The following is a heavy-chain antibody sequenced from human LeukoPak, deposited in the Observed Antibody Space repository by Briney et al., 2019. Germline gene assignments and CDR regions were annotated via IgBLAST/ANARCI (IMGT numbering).Heavy chain of an antibody. V-gene: IGHV1-69*13. Sequence: ASVKVSCKASGGTFSSYAISWVRQAPGQGLEWMGGIIPIFGTANYAQKFQGRVTITADESTSTAYMELSSLRSGDTAVYYCARDHGSIVVVPAAMNNWFDPWGQGTLVTVSS. J-gene: IGHJ5*02. CDR3: ARDHGSIVVVPAAMNNWFDP. CDR2: IIPIFGTA. CDR1: GGTFSSYA. D-gene: IGHD2-2*01.